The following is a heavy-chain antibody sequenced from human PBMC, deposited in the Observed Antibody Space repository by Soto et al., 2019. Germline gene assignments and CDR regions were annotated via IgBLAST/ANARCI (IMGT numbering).Heavy chain of an antibody. V-gene: IGHV3-53*01. D-gene: IGHD2-21*02. Sequence: TGGSLRLSCAASGFTVSSNYMSWVRQAPGKGLEWVSVIYSGGSTYYADSVKGRFTISRDNSKNTLYLQMNSLRAEDTAVYYCARGCGGDCYRYYYGMDVWGQGTTVTVSS. CDR1: GFTVSSNY. CDR2: IYSGGST. J-gene: IGHJ6*02. CDR3: ARGCGGDCYRYYYGMDV.